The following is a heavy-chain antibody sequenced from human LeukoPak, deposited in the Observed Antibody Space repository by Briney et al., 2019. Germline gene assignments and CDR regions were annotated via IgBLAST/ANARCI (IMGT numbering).Heavy chain of an antibody. J-gene: IGHJ4*02. CDR2: IYYSGST. CDR1: GGSVSSYY. D-gene: IGHD2-21*02. V-gene: IGHV4-59*02. CDR3: ARSHPYCGGDCYPTPYFDY. Sequence: PSETLSLTCTVSGGSVSSYYWSWLRQPPGKGLEWLGYIYYSGSTNYNPSLKSRVTISVDTSKNQFSLKLSSVTAADTAVYYCARSHPYCGGDCYPTPYFDYWGQGTLVTVSS.